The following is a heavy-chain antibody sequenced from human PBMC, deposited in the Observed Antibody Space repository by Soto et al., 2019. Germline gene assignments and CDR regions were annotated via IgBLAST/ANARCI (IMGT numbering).Heavy chain of an antibody. Sequence: QVQLQESGPGLVKPSGTLSLTCAVSGDSISSGHWWNWGRLPPGQGLEWIGEMYHSGSTNCNPSLKSRVTVSVDQSKNQFSLELRSGTAADTSVYYCATSTWYKNAYWGQGTLVTVSS. CDR3: ATSTWYKNAY. V-gene: IGHV4-4*02. J-gene: IGHJ4*02. CDR1: GDSISSGHW. CDR2: MYHSGST. D-gene: IGHD1-1*01.